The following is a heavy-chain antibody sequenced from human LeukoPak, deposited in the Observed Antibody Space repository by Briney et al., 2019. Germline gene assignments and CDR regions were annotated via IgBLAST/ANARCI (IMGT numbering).Heavy chain of an antibody. CDR2: VYSSGST. Sequence: PSETLSLTCTVSSGSISNYYWSWIRQPPGKALEWIGYVYSSGSTKYNPSLISRVTISVDTSKNQFSLRLTSVTSMDTAVYYCARELRYFDWSTRYYFDYWGQGTLVTVSS. CDR1: SGSISNYY. D-gene: IGHD3-9*01. CDR3: ARELRYFDWSTRYYFDY. J-gene: IGHJ4*02. V-gene: IGHV4-59*01.